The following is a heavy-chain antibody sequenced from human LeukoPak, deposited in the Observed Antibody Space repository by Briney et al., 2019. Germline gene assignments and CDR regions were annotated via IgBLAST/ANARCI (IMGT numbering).Heavy chain of an antibody. Sequence: GGSLRLSCAASGFTFSSYAISWVRQAPGQGLEWMGGIIPIFGTANYAQKFQGRVTITADESTSTAYMELSSLRSEDTAVYYCARDAGYSGYDAMYYFDYWGQGTLVTVSS. CDR1: GFTFSSYA. CDR2: IIPIFGTA. V-gene: IGHV1-69*01. J-gene: IGHJ4*02. CDR3: ARDAGYSGYDAMYYFDY. D-gene: IGHD5-12*01.